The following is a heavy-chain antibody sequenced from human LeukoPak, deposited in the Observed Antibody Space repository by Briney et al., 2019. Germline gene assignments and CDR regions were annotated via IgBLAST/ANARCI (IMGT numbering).Heavy chain of an antibody. CDR2: IYYSGST. D-gene: IGHD6-13*01. Sequence: SETLSLTCTVSGGSISSTSYFWGWIRQPPGKGLEWIGSIYYSGSTYYNPSLKSRVTISVDTSKNQFSLKLNSVTAADTAVYYCARGGFYSSRNWFDPWGQGTLVTVSS. V-gene: IGHV4-39*07. CDR1: GGSISSTSYF. CDR3: ARGGFYSSRNWFDP. J-gene: IGHJ5*02.